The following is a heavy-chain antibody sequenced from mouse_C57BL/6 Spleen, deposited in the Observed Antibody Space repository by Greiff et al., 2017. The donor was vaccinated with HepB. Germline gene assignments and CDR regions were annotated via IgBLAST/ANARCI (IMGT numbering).Heavy chain of an antibody. CDR2: INPNNGGT. Sequence: VQLQQSGPELVKPGASVKMSCKASGYTFTDYNMHWVKQSHGKSLEWIGYINPNNGGTSYNQKFKGKATLTVNKSSSTAYMELRSLTSEDSAVYYCARNKGWLLYFDYWGQGTTLTVSS. D-gene: IGHD2-3*01. J-gene: IGHJ2*01. V-gene: IGHV1-22*01. CDR3: ARNKGWLLYFDY. CDR1: GYTFTDYN.